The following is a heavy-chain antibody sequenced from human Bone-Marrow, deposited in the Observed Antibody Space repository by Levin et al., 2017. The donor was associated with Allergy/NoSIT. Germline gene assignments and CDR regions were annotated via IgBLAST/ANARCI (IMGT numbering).Heavy chain of an antibody. CDR2: MKEDGSEF. CDR3: AREEKANFDY. V-gene: IGHV3-7*01. Sequence: GESLKISCAASGFNFGQFWMSWVRQAPGKGLEWVANMKEDGSEFYYVASVQGRFTISRDNSQKSIYLQMDNLGIEDTGVYCCAREEKANFDYWGQGILVAVAS. CDR1: GFNFGQFW. J-gene: IGHJ4*02.